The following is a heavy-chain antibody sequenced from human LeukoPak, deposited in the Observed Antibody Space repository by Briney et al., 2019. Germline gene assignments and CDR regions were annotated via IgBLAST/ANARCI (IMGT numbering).Heavy chain of an antibody. CDR2: IYYSGTP. Sequence: SETLSLTCTVSGGSISSGGYYWSWIRQHPGKGLEWIGYIYYSGTPYYNPSLKSRVTISVATSKNQFSLKLSSVTAADTAVYYCARHIRGAAGNWFDPWGQGILVTVSS. V-gene: IGHV4-31*03. D-gene: IGHD2-21*01. CDR1: GGSISSGGYY. CDR3: ARHIRGAAGNWFDP. J-gene: IGHJ5*02.